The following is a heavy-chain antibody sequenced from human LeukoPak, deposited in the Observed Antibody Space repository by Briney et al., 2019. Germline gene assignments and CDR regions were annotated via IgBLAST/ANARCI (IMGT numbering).Heavy chain of an antibody. CDR2: IFYTGDS. J-gene: IGHJ5*02. CDR1: GVSSSSSY. D-gene: IGHD2-21*01. CDR3: ARGLGRFNWFDP. V-gene: IGHV4-59*01. Sequence: SETLSLTCTVSGVSSSSSYWSWIRQPPGKGLEWIGYIFYTGDSNHNPSFKSRVSISLDTSKDQISLKLSSVTAADTAVYYCARGLGRFNWFDPWGQGTLVTVSS.